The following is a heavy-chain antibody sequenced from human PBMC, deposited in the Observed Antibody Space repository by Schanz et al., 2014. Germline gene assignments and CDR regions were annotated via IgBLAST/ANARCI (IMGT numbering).Heavy chain of an antibody. J-gene: IGHJ4*02. CDR2: ISWSSSTI. Sequence: EVQLVESEGGLVQPGGSLRLSCEASGFTFTGYSMNWVRQTPGKGLEWVAYISWSSSTIYYADSVKGRFTTSRDNAKKALYLQMNSLRAEDTAIYYCVADDVWLNLGDFDYWGQGTLVTVSS. CDR3: VADDVWLNLGDFDY. V-gene: IGHV3-48*04. CDR1: GFTFTGYS. D-gene: IGHD3-16*01.